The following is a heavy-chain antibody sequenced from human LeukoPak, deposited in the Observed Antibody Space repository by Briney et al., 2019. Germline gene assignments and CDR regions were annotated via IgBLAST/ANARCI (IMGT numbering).Heavy chain of an antibody. J-gene: IGHJ5*02. CDR3: ARGDERFGGPFGGNWFDP. CDR1: GGSISSSNW. Sequence: PSGTLSLTCAVSGGSISSSNWWSWVRQPPGKGLEWIGEIYHSGSTNYNPSLKSRVTISVDKSKNQFSLKLSSVTAADTAVYYCARGDERFGGPFGGNWFDPWGQGTLVTVSS. D-gene: IGHD3-16*01. V-gene: IGHV4-4*02. CDR2: IYHSGST.